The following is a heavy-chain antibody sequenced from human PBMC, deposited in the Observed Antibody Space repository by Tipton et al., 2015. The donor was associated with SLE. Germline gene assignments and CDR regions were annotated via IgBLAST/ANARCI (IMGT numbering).Heavy chain of an antibody. CDR2: ISVYNGNT. J-gene: IGHJ6*02. V-gene: IGHV1-18*01. CDR3: AREDGGDGMDV. D-gene: IGHD4-23*01. CDR1: DYTFTSFG. Sequence: QLVQSGAEVKKPGASVKVSCKSSDYTFTSFGISWVRQAPGQGLEWMGWISVYNGNTNYAQKFQGRVTLTTDTSTSTAYMELRSLRSDDTAIYYCAREDGGDGMDVWGQGTTVTVSS.